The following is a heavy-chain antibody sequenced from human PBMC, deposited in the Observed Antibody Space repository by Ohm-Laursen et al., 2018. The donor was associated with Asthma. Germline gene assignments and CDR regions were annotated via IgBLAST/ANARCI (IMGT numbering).Heavy chain of an antibody. V-gene: IGHV3-53*01. J-gene: IGHJ6*02. D-gene: IGHD1-1*01. CDR2: IDNGGRT. CDR3: ARVQTGKRRGNYYYYYGMDV. Sequence: SLRLFCAASGFTVSSNYMSWVRQAPGKGLEWVSVIDNGGRTYHADSVKGRFTISRDNSKNTLYLQMNSLRAEDTAVYYCARVQTGKRRGNYYYYYGMDVWGQGTTVTVSS. CDR1: GFTVSSNY.